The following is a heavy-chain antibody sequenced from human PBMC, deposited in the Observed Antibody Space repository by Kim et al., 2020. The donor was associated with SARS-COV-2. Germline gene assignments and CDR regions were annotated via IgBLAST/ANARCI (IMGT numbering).Heavy chain of an antibody. J-gene: IGHJ4*02. Sequence: SRVTISVDTSKNQFSLKLSSVTAADTAVYYCARVGTQAYSVMITFGGAFDYWGQGTLVTVSS. V-gene: IGHV4-31*02. D-gene: IGHD3-16*01. CDR3: ARVGTQAYSVMITFGGAFDY.